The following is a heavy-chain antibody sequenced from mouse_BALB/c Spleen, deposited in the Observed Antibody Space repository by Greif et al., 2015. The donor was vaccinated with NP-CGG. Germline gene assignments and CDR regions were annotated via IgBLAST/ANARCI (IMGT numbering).Heavy chain of an antibody. V-gene: IGHV3-6*02. CDR3: ARGGDY. J-gene: IGHJ2*01. Sequence: EVKLEESGPGLVKPSQSLSLTCSVTGYSITSGYYWNWIRQFPGNKLEWMGYISYDGSNNYNPSLKNRISITRDTSKNQFFLKLNSVSTEDTATYYCARGGDYWGQGTTLTVSS. CDR2: ISYDGSN. CDR1: GYSITSGYY.